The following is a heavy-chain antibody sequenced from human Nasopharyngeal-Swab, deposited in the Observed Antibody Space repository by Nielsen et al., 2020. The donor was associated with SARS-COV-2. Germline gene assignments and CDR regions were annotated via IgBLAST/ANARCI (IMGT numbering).Heavy chain of an antibody. Sequence: GESLKTSCAASGFTFSSYGMHWVRQAPGKGLEWVAVISYDGSNKYYADSVKGRFTISRDNSKNTLYLQMNSLRAEDTAVYYCAKGPWGKVDYWGQGTLVTVSS. V-gene: IGHV3-30*18. J-gene: IGHJ4*02. CDR1: GFTFSSYG. CDR2: ISYDGSNK. D-gene: IGHD3-16*01. CDR3: AKGPWGKVDY.